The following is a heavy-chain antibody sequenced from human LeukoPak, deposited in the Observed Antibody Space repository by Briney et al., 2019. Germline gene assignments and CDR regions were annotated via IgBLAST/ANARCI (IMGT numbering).Heavy chain of an antibody. J-gene: IGHJ4*02. D-gene: IGHD3-22*01. CDR3: ARDDYDGSTPYYFDY. CDR2: ISSSDRTISGSTI. Sequence: GGSLRLSCAASGFTFSNYEMIWVRQAPGKGLEWVAYISSSDRTISGSTIYYADSVKGRFTISRDNAKNSLYLQMNSLRAEDTAVYYCARDDYDGSTPYYFDYWGQGTLVTVSS. CDR1: GFTFSNYE. V-gene: IGHV3-48*03.